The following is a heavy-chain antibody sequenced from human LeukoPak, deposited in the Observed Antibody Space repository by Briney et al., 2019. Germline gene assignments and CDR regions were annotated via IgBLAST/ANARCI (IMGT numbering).Heavy chain of an antibody. J-gene: IGHJ4*02. V-gene: IGHV3-74*01. CDR2: INSDGYSI. CDR1: GFTFSSYW. D-gene: IGHD3-22*01. Sequence: GGSLRLSCAAPGFTFSSYWMHWVRQAPGKGLVWVSRINSDGYSITYADSVKGRFTISRDNAKNTLYLQMNSLRAEDTAVYYCARVGRSSVAELGYWGQGTLVTVSS. CDR3: ARVGRSSVAELGY.